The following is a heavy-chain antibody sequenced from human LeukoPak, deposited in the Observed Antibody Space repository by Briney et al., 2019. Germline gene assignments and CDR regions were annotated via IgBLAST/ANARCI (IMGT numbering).Heavy chain of an antibody. V-gene: IGHV3-20*04. CDR1: GFTFDDFG. D-gene: IGHD3-16*02. Sequence: GGSLRLSCAASGFTFDDFGMTWVRQAPGKGLEWVSGIIWNGGGTGYADSVKGRFTISRDNAKKILYLQMNSLRVEDTAVYYCARWELSGRVMERLSWIDHWGQGALVTVSS. J-gene: IGHJ4*02. CDR3: ARWELSGRVMERLSWIDH. CDR2: IIWNGGGT.